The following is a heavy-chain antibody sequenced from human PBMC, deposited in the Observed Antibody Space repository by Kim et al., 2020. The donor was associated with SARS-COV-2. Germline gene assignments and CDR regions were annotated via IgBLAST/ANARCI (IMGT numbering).Heavy chain of an antibody. J-gene: IGHJ6*02. CDR1: GFTFSDHY. CDR3: TRGGTSTSYYYNPMDV. CDR2: GRNRANGYTT. D-gene: IGHD5-12*01. Sequence: GGSLRLSCAASGFTFSDHYMDWVRQAPGKGLEWVGHGRNRANGYTTEFAASVKGRFTIWRDDSQNSLFLQMSSLTTEDTAVYYCTRGGTSTSYYYNPMDVWGQGTTVTVSS. V-gene: IGHV3-72*01.